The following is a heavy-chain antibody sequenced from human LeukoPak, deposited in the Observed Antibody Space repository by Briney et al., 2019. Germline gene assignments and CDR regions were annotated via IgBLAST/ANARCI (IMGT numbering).Heavy chain of an antibody. J-gene: IGHJ4*02. Sequence: GGSLRLSCAASGFTFSSYEMNWVRQAPGKGLEWGSYISSSGSTIYYAVSVKGRFTISRDNAKNSLYLQMNSLRAEDTAVYYCARSIVGATDYWGQGTLVTVSS. CDR3: ARSIVGATDY. D-gene: IGHD1-26*01. V-gene: IGHV3-48*03. CDR2: ISSSGSTI. CDR1: GFTFSSYE.